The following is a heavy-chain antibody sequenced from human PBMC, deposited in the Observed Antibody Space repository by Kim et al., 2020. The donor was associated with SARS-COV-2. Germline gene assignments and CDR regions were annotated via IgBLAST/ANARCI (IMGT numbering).Heavy chain of an antibody. CDR1: GFTFSSYG. D-gene: IGHD2-2*01. J-gene: IGHJ6*03. Sequence: GGSLRLSCAASGFTFSSYGMSWVRQAPGKGLEWVASIRQDESEKFYVDSVKDRFTISRDNAKNSLYLQMNSLRPEDTAVYYCATVCGSPTCYFYMDVWGKGTAVTVSS. CDR2: IRQDESEK. V-gene: IGHV3-7*01. CDR3: ATVCGSPTCYFYMDV.